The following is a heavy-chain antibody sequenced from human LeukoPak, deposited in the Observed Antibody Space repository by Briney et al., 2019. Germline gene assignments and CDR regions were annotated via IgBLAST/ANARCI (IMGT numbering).Heavy chain of an antibody. CDR3: ARDGITIPLYMDV. CDR1: GFTFSSYS. V-gene: IGHV3-48*04. J-gene: IGHJ6*03. D-gene: IGHD3-3*01. Sequence: GGSLRLSCAASGFTFSSYSMNWVRQAPGKGLEWVSYISSSSSTIYYADSVKGRFTISRDNAKNSLYLQMNSLRAEDTAVYYCARDGITIPLYMDVWGKGTTVTVSS. CDR2: ISSSSSTI.